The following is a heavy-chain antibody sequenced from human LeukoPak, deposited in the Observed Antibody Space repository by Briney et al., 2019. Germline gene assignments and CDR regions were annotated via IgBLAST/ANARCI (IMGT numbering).Heavy chain of an antibody. CDR2: ISSSATTI. CDR1: GFTFSDHS. Sequence: PGGSLRLSCAASGFTFSDHSMSWIRQAPGKGLEWVSYISSSATTIYYADSVKGRFTISRDNAKNTLYLQMNSLRAEDTAVYYCAKDLAMIANYYFDYWGQGTLVTVSS. D-gene: IGHD3-22*01. CDR3: AKDLAMIANYYFDY. V-gene: IGHV3-11*04. J-gene: IGHJ4*02.